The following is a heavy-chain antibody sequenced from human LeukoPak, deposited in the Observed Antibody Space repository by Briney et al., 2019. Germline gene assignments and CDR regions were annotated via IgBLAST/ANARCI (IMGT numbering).Heavy chain of an antibody. CDR2: IYYSGST. CDR1: GDSISSYY. V-gene: IGHV4-59*01. D-gene: IGHD5-24*01. CDR3: ARGLLDGYTHPAAFDI. J-gene: IGHJ3*02. Sequence: SETLSLTCTVSGDSISSYYWSWIRQPPGKGLEWIGYIYYSGSTNYNPSLKSRVTTSIDTSKNQFSLKLSPVTAADTAVYYCARGLLDGYTHPAAFDIWGQGTMVTVSS.